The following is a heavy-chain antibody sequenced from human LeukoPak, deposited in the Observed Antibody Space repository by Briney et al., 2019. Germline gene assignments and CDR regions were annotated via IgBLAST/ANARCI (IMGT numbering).Heavy chain of an antibody. CDR3: ARTYYDFWSGYYNQNWFDP. CDR1: GGSISSSSYY. D-gene: IGHD3-3*01. V-gene: IGHV4-39*07. Sequence: SSETLSLTCTVSGGSISSSSYYWGWIRQPPGKGLEWIGSIYYSGSTYYNPSLKSRVTISVDTSKNQFSLKLSSVTAADTAVYYCARTYYDFWSGYYNQNWFDPWGQGTLVTVSS. J-gene: IGHJ5*02. CDR2: IYYSGST.